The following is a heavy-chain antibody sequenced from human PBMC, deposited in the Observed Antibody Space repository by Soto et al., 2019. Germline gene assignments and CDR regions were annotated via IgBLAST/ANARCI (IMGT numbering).Heavy chain of an antibody. CDR2: IWYDGSNK. CDR3: ARGPISNDHYFDF. Sequence: GGSLRISCAASGFRFSTYDMHWVRQAPGKGLEWVALIWYDGSNKYYADSVKGRFTISRDNSKNTLFLQMNSLRAEDTALYHCARGPISNDHYFDFWGQGAQVTVSS. J-gene: IGHJ4*02. V-gene: IGHV3-33*01. D-gene: IGHD2-21*01. CDR1: GFRFSTYD.